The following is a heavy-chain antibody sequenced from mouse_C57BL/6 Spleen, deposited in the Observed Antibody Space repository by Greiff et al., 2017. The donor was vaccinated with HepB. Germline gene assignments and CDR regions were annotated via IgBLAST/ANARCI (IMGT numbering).Heavy chain of an antibody. CDR1: GFTFSSYA. Sequence: EVNVVESGGGLVKPGGSLKLSCAASGFTFSSYAMSWVRQTPEKRLEWVATISDGGSYTYYPDNVKGRFTISRDNAKNNLYLQMSHLKSEDTAMYYCARDGDDYDDAMDYWGQGTSVTVSS. J-gene: IGHJ4*01. CDR3: ARDGDDYDDAMDY. CDR2: ISDGGSYT. V-gene: IGHV5-4*01. D-gene: IGHD2-4*01.